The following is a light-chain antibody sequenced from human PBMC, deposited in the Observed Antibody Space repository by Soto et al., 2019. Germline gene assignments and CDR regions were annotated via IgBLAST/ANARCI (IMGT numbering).Light chain of an antibody. V-gene: IGLV2-14*01. J-gene: IGLJ2*01. CDR3: SSYRSGNTLVV. CDR2: EVT. Sequence: QSALTQPASVSGSPGQSITISCTGTSRDIGAYNYVSWYQHRPGNAPKLIIFEVTNRPSGVSNRFSGSKSGSTASLTISGLQAEDEADYYCSSYRSGNTLVVFGGGTQLTVL. CDR1: SRDIGAYNY.